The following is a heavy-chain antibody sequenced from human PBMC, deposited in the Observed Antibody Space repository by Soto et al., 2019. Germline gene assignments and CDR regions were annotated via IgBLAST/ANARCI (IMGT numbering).Heavy chain of an antibody. Sequence: QVQLVESGGGVVQPGRSLRLSCAASGFRFSSCDMHWVRQAPGKGLEWVTLISYDGSKKYTAESVKGRFTISRDNSQNTLYLQMNSLGDEDTAVYYCARDRGTTVIANGFDLWGQGTLVTVSS. CDR2: ISYDGSKK. J-gene: IGHJ4*02. V-gene: IGHV3-33*01. D-gene: IGHD4-4*01. CDR1: GFRFSSCD. CDR3: ARDRGTTVIANGFDL.